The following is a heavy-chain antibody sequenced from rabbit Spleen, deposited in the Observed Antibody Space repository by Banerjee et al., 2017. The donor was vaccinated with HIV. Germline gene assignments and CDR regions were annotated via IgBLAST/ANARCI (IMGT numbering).Heavy chain of an antibody. CDR2: IYVGSGGGT. CDR3: ARAGEGGDGYLNL. V-gene: IGHV1S45*01. Sequence: QEQLVESGGGLVQPEGSLTLTCKASGFDLSTYYYMCWVRQAPGKGLEWIACIYVGSGGGTKYATWAKGRFTISKTSSTTVTLQMTSLTVADTATYFCARAGEGGDGYLNLWGPGTLVTVS. CDR1: GFDLSTYYY. D-gene: IGHD5-1*01. J-gene: IGHJ4*01.